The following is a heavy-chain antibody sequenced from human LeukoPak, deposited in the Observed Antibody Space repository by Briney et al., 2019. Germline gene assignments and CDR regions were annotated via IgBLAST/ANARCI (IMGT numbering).Heavy chain of an antibody. CDR1: GFTFSSYG. Sequence: PGGSLRLSCAASGFTFSSYGMHWVRQAPGKGLEWVAVISYDGSNKYYADSVKGRFTISRDNSKNTLYLQMNSPRAEDTAVYYCAKLSYDSSGYDYWGQGTLVTVSS. D-gene: IGHD3-22*01. CDR3: AKLSYDSSGYDY. CDR2: ISYDGSNK. V-gene: IGHV3-30*18. J-gene: IGHJ4*02.